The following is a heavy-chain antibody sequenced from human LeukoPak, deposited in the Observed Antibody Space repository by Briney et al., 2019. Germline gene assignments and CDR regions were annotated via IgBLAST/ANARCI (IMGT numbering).Heavy chain of an antibody. CDR3: ARTKEMASISYFDS. D-gene: IGHD5-24*01. CDR2: ISGNGGVI. CDR1: GFTFSDNY. V-gene: IGHV3-11*04. J-gene: IGHJ4*02. Sequence: GGSLRLSCAASGFTFSDNYMTWVRQAPGKGLEWLSYISGNGGVIHYADSVKGRFTISRDNAKNSLYLQMNSLRAEDTAVYYCARTKEMASISYFDSWGQGTLVTVSS.